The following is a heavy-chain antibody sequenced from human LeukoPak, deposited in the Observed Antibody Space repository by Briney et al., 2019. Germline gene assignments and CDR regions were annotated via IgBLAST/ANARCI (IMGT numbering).Heavy chain of an antibody. D-gene: IGHD6-6*01. CDR2: IDYSGST. J-gene: IGHJ4*02. Sequence: PSQTLSLTCAVSGGSISSGDYYWSWIRQPPGKGLEWNGYIDYSGSTYYNPSLKSRVTISVDTSKNQFSLKLSSVTAADTAVYYCASSSIAARNFDYWGQGTLVTVSS. CDR3: ASSSIAARNFDY. CDR1: GGSISSGDYY. V-gene: IGHV4-30-4*08.